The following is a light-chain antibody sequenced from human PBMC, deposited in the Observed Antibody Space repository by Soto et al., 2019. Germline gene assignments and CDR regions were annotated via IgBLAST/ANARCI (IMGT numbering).Light chain of an antibody. J-gene: IGLJ1*01. CDR3: SSSAGNTKGV. CDR2: EVS. Sequence: QSVLTQPPSASGSPGQSVTISCTGTSSDVGGYDYVSWYQQHPGKAPKLMIFEVSKRPSGVPDRFSGSKSGNTASLTVSGLQAQDEADYYCSSSAGNTKGVFGTGTKVTVL. V-gene: IGLV2-8*01. CDR1: SSDVGGYDY.